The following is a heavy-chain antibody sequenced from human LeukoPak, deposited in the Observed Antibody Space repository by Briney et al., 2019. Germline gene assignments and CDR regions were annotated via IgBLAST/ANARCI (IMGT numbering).Heavy chain of an antibody. CDR1: GFTFSSYS. J-gene: IGHJ4*02. Sequence: GGSLRLSCAASGFTFSSYSMNWVRQAPGKGLEWVSSISSSSSSYIYYADSVKGRFTISRDNAKNSLYLQMNSLRAEDTAVYYCARDGADCSSTSCYVDYWGQGTLVTVSS. D-gene: IGHD2-2*01. V-gene: IGHV3-21*01. CDR3: ARDGADCSSTSCYVDY. CDR2: ISSSSSSYI.